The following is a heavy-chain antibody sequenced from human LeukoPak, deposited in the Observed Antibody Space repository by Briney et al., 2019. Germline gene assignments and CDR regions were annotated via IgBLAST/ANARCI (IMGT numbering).Heavy chain of an antibody. J-gene: IGHJ6*02. D-gene: IGHD6-13*01. CDR3: ARVGYSSSWYVSRYYYYGMDV. CDR2: IKQDGSEK. CDR1: GFTFSSYW. V-gene: IGHV3-7*01. Sequence: GGSLRLSCAASGFTFSSYWMSWVRQAPGKGLEWVANIKQDGSEKYYVDSVKGRFTISRDNAKNSLYLQMNNLRAEDTAVYYCARVGYSSSWYVSRYYYYGMDVWGQGTTVTVSS.